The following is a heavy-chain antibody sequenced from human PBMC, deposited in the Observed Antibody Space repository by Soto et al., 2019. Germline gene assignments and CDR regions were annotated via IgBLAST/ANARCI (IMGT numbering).Heavy chain of an antibody. V-gene: IGHV3-53*01. CDR3: ALYSSSSGDAFDI. D-gene: IGHD6-6*01. CDR1: GFTVSSNY. J-gene: IGHJ3*02. CDR2: IYSGGST. Sequence: PGGSLRLSCAASGFTVSSNYMSWVRQAPGKGLEWVSVIYSGGSTYYADSVKGRFTISRDNSKNTLYLQMNSLRAEDTAVYYCALYSSSSGDAFDIWGQGTMVTVSS.